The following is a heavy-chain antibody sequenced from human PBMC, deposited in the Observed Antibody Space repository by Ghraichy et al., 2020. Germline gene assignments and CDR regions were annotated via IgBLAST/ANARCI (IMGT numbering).Heavy chain of an antibody. CDR2: IYYSGST. CDR1: GGSINNYY. J-gene: IGHJ4*02. Sequence: SETLSLTCTVSGGSINNYYWSWIRQPPGKGLDWIGNIYYSGSTNYNPSLKSRISISVDTSRTQFSLKLSSVTDVDTAVYYCARGTIFGVVTNWGQGTLVTVSS. CDR3: ARGTIFGVVTN. V-gene: IGHV4-59*01. D-gene: IGHD3-3*01.